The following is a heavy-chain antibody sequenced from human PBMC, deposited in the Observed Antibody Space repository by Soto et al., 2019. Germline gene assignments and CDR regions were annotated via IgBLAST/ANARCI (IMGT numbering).Heavy chain of an antibody. V-gene: IGHV3-23*01. J-gene: IGHJ4*02. CDR1: GFPFSSNA. Sequence: PGGSLRLSCAASGFPFSSNAMSWVRQAPGKGLEWVSAISGTTDNTYYADSVKGRFTISRDNSKNTLYLQMNSLRAEDTALYYCARSLRGVIIDFDSWGQGTLVTVSS. CDR2: ISGTTDNT. D-gene: IGHD3-10*01. CDR3: ARSLRGVIIDFDS.